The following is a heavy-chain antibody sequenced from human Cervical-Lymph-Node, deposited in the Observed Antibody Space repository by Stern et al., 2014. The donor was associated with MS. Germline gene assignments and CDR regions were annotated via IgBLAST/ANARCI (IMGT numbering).Heavy chain of an antibody. D-gene: IGHD5-18*01. CDR1: GFAFSAST. Sequence: EVQLVESGGGLVQPGGSLRLSCAASGFAFSASTMNWVRQAPGQGLEWVSYLSSSGSSIYYADSVTGRVTISSDNSTNSLYLQMNSLRYEDTAVYYCASRGDIYGWVYWGQGTLVTVSS. V-gene: IGHV3-48*02. CDR2: LSSSGSSI. CDR3: ASRGDIYGWVY. J-gene: IGHJ4*02.